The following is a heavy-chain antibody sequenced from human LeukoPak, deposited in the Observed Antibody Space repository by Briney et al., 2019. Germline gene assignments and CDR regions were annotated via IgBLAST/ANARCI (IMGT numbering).Heavy chain of an antibody. D-gene: IGHD6-13*01. CDR2: ISYDGSNK. Sequence: GGSLRLSCAASGFTFSSYGMHWVRQAPGKGLEWVAVISYDGSNKYYADSEKGRFTISRDNSKNTLYLQMNSLRAEDTAVYYCAKDRAADGAFFDYWGQGTLVTVSS. J-gene: IGHJ4*02. CDR3: AKDRAADGAFFDY. V-gene: IGHV3-30*18. CDR1: GFTFSSYG.